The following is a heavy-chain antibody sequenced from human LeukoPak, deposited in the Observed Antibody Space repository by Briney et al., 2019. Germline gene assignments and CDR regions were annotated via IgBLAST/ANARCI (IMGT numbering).Heavy chain of an antibody. CDR3: ARHRVYYYDTSGHRGWFDP. D-gene: IGHD3-22*01. V-gene: IGHV5-51*01. Sequence: GESLKISCKGSGYSFTSYWIGWVRQMPGKGLEWMGIIYPSDSDTRYSPSFQGQVTISADKSISTAYLQWSGLKASDTAMYYCARHRVYYYDTSGHRGWFDPWGQGTLVTVSS. CDR2: IYPSDSDT. J-gene: IGHJ5*02. CDR1: GYSFTSYW.